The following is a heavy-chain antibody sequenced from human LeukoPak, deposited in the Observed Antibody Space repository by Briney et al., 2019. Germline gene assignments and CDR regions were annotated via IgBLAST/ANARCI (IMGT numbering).Heavy chain of an antibody. V-gene: IGHV3-9*01. CDR2: ISWNSGSI. D-gene: IGHD3-9*01. J-gene: IGHJ1*01. Sequence: QPGRSLRLSCAASGFTFDDYAMHWVRQAPGKGLEWVSGISWNSGSIGYADSVKGRFTISRDNAKNSLYLQMNSLRAEDTALYYCAKGFSIRYFDWLLQHWGQGTLVTVSS. CDR3: AKGFSIRYFDWLLQH. CDR1: GFTFDDYA.